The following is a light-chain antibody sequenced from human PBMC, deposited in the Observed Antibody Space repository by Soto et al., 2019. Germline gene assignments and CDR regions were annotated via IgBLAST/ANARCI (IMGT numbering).Light chain of an antibody. V-gene: IGLV4-60*02. Sequence: QLVLTQSSSASASLGSSVKPTCILSSGHSTYIIAWHQQQPGKAPRFLMTLDRSGSYNRGSGVPDRFSGSSSGADRYLTISDLQFEDEGDYYCETWYSNTHKVFGGGTQLTVL. CDR2: LDRSGSY. CDR3: ETWYSNTHKV. J-gene: IGLJ3*02. CDR1: SGHSTYI.